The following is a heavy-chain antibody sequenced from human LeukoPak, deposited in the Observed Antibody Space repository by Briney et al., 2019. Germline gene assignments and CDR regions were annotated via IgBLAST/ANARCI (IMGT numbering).Heavy chain of an antibody. CDR1: GGSISSGGYS. Sequence: SETLSLTCAVSGGSISSGGYSWSWIRQPPGKGLEWIGYIYYSGSTNYNPSLKSRVTISVDTSKNQFSLKLSSVTAADTAVYYCARRYNFWSGYYTGPGFDPWGQGTLVTVSS. V-gene: IGHV4-61*08. D-gene: IGHD3-3*01. CDR3: ARRYNFWSGYYTGPGFDP. J-gene: IGHJ5*02. CDR2: IYYSGST.